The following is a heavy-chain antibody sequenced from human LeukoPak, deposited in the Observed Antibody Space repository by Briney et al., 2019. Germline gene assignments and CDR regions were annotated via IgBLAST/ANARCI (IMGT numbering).Heavy chain of an antibody. V-gene: IGHV1-18*01. J-gene: IGHJ4*02. CDR3: ARDSARIVVPVPFDY. CDR1: GYTFTSYG. D-gene: IGHD2-2*01. CDR2: ISAYNGNT. Sequence: ASVKVSCRASGYTFTSYGISWVRQAPGQGLEWMGWISAYNGNTNYAQKLQGRVTMTTDTSTSTAYMELRSLRSDDTAVYYCARDSARIVVPVPFDYWGRGTLVTVSS.